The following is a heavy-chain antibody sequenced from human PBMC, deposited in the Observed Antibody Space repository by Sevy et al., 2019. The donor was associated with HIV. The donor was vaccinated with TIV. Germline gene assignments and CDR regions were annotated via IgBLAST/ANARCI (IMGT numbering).Heavy chain of an antibody. Sequence: GGSPRLSCVASGFRFSAFGMAWVRQAAGEGLEWVSGINGGSGSTYYRNSVKGRFTVSRDNSKNTVYLQRNSLRADDTAVYYCAKAPYYDFWSHNYNKWFDPWGQGTLVTVSS. D-gene: IGHD3-3*01. J-gene: IGHJ5*02. CDR3: AKAPYYDFWSHNYNKWFDP. V-gene: IGHV3-23*01. CDR1: GFRFSAFG. CDR2: INGGSGST.